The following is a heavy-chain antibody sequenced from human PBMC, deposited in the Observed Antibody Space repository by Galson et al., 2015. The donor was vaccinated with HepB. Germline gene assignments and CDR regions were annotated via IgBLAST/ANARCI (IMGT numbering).Heavy chain of an antibody. J-gene: IGHJ6*03. Sequence: VKVSCKVSGYTFTDYYMHWVQQAPGKGLEWMGLVDPEDGETIYAEKFQGRVTITADTSTDTAYMELSSLRSEDTAVYYCATWGVPAAKLSYYYYYYMDVWGKGTTVTVSS. CDR1: GYTFTDYY. D-gene: IGHD2-2*01. CDR2: VDPEDGET. CDR3: ATWGVPAAKLSYYYYYYMDV. V-gene: IGHV1-69-2*01.